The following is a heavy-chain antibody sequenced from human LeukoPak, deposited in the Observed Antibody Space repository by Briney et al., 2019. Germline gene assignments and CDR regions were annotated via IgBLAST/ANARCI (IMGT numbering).Heavy chain of an antibody. CDR1: GFTFSDYY. V-gene: IGHV3-11*04. Sequence: GGSLRLSCAASGFTFSDYYMSWIRQAPGKGLEWVSYISSSGSTIYYADSVKGRFTISRDNAKNSLYLQMNSLRAEDTAVYYCARVPHVDTAMARLLNYYYYYMDVWGKGTTVTVSS. D-gene: IGHD5-18*01. J-gene: IGHJ6*03. CDR3: ARVPHVDTAMARLLNYYYYYMDV. CDR2: ISSSGSTI.